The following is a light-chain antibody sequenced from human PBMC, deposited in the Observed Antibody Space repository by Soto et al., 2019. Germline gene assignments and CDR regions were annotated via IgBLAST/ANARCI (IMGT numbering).Light chain of an antibody. CDR1: SGHSSYA. Sequence: QPVLTQSPSASASLGASVKLTCTLSSGHSSYAIAWHQQQSEKGPRFLMKLNTDGSHSKGDGIPDRFSGSSSGAERYLTISSLQSEDEADYYCQTWATGVVFGGGTKLTVL. CDR3: QTWATGVV. J-gene: IGLJ2*01. V-gene: IGLV4-69*01. CDR2: LNTDGSH.